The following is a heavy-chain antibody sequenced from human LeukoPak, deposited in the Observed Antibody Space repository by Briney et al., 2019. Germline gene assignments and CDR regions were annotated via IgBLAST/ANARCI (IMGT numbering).Heavy chain of an antibody. CDR2: IYYSGST. Sequence: PSETLSLTCTVSGGSISSYYWSWIRQPPGKGLEWIGYIYYSGSTNYNPSLKSRVTISVDTSKNQFSLKLSSVTAADTAVYYCARVLNDSSGYNYPYWGQGTLVTVSS. CDR3: ARVLNDSSGYNYPY. D-gene: IGHD3-22*01. V-gene: IGHV4-59*01. CDR1: GGSISSYY. J-gene: IGHJ4*02.